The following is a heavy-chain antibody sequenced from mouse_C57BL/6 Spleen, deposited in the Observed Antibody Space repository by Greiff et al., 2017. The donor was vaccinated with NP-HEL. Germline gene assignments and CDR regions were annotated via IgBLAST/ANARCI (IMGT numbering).Heavy chain of an antibody. CDR1: GYTFTSYW. Sequence: QVQLQQPGAELVKPGASVKVSCKASGYTFTSYWMHWVKQRPGQGLEWIGRIHPSDSYTNYNQKFKGKATLTVDKSSSTAYMQLSSLTSEDSAVYYCAIGDYYGSSLFAYWGQGTLVTVSA. J-gene: IGHJ3*01. CDR2: IHPSDSYT. D-gene: IGHD1-1*01. V-gene: IGHV1-74*01. CDR3: AIGDYYGSSLFAY.